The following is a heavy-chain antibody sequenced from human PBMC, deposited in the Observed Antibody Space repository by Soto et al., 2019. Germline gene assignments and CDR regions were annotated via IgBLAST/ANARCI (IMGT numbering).Heavy chain of an antibody. CDR1: GFSFSAYG. D-gene: IGHD2-21*02. CDR2: ISGGGGTI. V-gene: IGHV3-23*01. Sequence: GGSLRLSCAVSGFSFSAYGMSWVRQAPGKGLEWISFISGGGGTIYYADSVKGRFISSRDNSKSTLYLRMTSLSVDDTAVYYCAKDRGNGDTPNIYSYYGIEVWGQGTTVTVSS. J-gene: IGHJ6*02. CDR3: AKDRGNGDTPNIYSYYGIEV.